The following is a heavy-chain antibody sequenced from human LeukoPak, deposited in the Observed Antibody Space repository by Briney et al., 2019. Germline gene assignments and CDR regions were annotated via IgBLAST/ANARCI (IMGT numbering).Heavy chain of an antibody. Sequence: GGSLRLSCAASGFTFSRYWMAWVRQAPGKGLEWVANMNQDASQIYYVDSVRGRFTISRDNAKNSLFLQMNSLRAEDTAVYYCAELGITMIGGVWGKGTTVTVSS. V-gene: IGHV3-7*01. CDR1: GFTFSRYW. CDR3: AELGITMIGGV. D-gene: IGHD3-10*02. J-gene: IGHJ6*04. CDR2: MNQDASQI.